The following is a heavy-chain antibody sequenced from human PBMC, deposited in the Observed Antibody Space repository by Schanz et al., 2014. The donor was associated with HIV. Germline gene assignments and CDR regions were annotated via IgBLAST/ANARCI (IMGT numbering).Heavy chain of an antibody. CDR1: GLTFSGSA. Sequence: EVQLLESGGGLVQPGGSLRLTCAASGLTFSGSAMNWVRQAPGKGLEWVSSISSSSTYIYYADSVKGRFTISRDNAKNSLYLQMNSLRAEDTAVYYCAKDDQQFAYWGQGTLVTVSS. CDR2: ISSSSTYI. V-gene: IGHV3-21*06. D-gene: IGHD6-6*01. CDR3: AKDDQQFAY. J-gene: IGHJ4*02.